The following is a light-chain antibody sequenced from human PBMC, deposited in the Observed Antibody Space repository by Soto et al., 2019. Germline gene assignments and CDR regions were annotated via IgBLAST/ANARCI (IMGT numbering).Light chain of an antibody. J-gene: IGKJ4*01. V-gene: IGKV1-5*03. CDR2: KAS. Sequence: DIQMTQSPSTLSASVGDRVTITCRASQSISSCLAWYQQKPGKAPKLLIYKASSLEGGVPSRFSGSGSVTDFTLTISSLQPDDFATYYCQQYHSYSLTFGGGTKVDIK. CDR1: QSISSC. CDR3: QQYHSYSLT.